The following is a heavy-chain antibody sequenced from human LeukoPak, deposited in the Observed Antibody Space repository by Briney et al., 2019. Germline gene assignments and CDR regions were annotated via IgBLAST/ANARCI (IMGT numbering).Heavy chain of an antibody. J-gene: IGHJ6*02. CDR2: IIPIFGTA. CDR1: GGTFSSYA. V-gene: IGHV1-69*13. Sequence: SVKVSCKASGGTFSSYAISWVRQAPGPGLEWMGGIIPIFGTANYAQKFQGRVTITADESTSTAYMELSSLRSEDTAVYYCARLVGANLPYGMDVWGQGTTVTVSS. CDR3: ARLVGANLPYGMDV. D-gene: IGHD1-26*01.